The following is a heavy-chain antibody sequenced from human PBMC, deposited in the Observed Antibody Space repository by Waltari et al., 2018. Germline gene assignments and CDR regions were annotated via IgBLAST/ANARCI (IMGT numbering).Heavy chain of an antibody. D-gene: IGHD6-25*01. Sequence: QVQLQESGPGLVKPSETLSLTCAVSGYSISSGYYWSWIRQPPGEGLEWIGCMHHSGTTYYNPSLKRRVTISVDTSKNQSSLKLSSVTAADTAVYYCARRVSTGWQYNYFDYLGQGTPVTVSS. CDR3: ARRVSTGWQYNYFDY. CDR1: GYSISSGYY. V-gene: IGHV4-38-2*01. J-gene: IGHJ4*02. CDR2: MHHSGTT.